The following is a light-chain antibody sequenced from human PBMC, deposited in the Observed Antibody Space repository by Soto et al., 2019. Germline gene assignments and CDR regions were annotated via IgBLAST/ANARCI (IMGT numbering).Light chain of an antibody. J-gene: IGKJ1*01. V-gene: IGKV1-17*03. CDR1: QDISNN. Sequence: DVRMTQSPSAMSASVGDRVTITCRASQDISNNLAWFQQKPGKVPKRLIYVASTLQSGVPSRFSGSGSGTDFTLTISSLQPEDFATYYCLQYNTYPWTFGQGTKVEIK. CDR2: VAS. CDR3: LQYNTYPWT.